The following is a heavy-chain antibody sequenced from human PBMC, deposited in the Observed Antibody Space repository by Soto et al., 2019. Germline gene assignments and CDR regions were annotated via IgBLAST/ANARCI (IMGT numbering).Heavy chain of an antibody. Sequence: SETLSLTCTVSGGSISSGGFYWSWIRQHPGKGLEWIGNIYYSGSTYYNPSLKSRVTISVDTSKNQFSLKLSSVTAADTAVYYCARENDGSVDYWGQGTLVTVSS. CDR1: GGSISSGGFY. J-gene: IGHJ4*02. CDR2: IYYSGST. CDR3: ARENDGSVDY. V-gene: IGHV4-31*03. D-gene: IGHD3-10*01.